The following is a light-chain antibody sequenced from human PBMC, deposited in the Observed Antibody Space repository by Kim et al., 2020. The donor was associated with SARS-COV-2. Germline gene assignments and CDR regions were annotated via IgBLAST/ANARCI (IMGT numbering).Light chain of an antibody. CDR3: QVWDTSSDQGV. V-gene: IGLV3-21*04. CDR1: NIGLKT. J-gene: IGLJ3*02. Sequence: APGETASITCGGSNIGLKTLHWYQQRPGQAPVVVIKYDIDRPSGTPDRFSGSNSGDTATLTISRVEAGDEADYYCQVWDTSSDQGVFGGGTQLTVL. CDR2: YDI.